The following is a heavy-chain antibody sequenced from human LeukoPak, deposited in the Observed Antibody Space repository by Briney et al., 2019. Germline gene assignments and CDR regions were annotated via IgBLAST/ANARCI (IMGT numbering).Heavy chain of an antibody. V-gene: IGHV4-59*12. CDR3: ARVAPGGNFYYDFWSGYPNWFDP. Sequence: SETLSLTCTVSGGSISSYYWSWIRQPPGKGLEWIGYIYYSGSTNYNPSLKSRVTISVDTSKNQFSLKLSSVTAADTAVYYCARVAPGGNFYYDFWSGYPNWFDPWGQGTLVTVSS. CDR1: GGSISSYY. D-gene: IGHD3-3*01. CDR2: IYYSGST. J-gene: IGHJ5*02.